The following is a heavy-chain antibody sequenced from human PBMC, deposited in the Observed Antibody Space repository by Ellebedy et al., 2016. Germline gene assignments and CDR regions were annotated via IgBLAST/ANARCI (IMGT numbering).Heavy chain of an antibody. Sequence: GGSLRLXCAASGFTFSNYAIHWVRQAPGKGLEWVAVISYDGSNKYYADSVKGRFTISRDNSKNTLYQQMNSLRAEDTAVYYCAKPWIQLWFGNDYWGQGTLVTVSS. CDR2: ISYDGSNK. V-gene: IGHV3-30-3*02. J-gene: IGHJ4*02. CDR3: AKPWIQLWFGNDY. CDR1: GFTFSNYA. D-gene: IGHD5-18*01.